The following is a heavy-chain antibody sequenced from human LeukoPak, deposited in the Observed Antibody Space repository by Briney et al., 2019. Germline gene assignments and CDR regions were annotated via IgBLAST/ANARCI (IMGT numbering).Heavy chain of an antibody. CDR1: GYTFTSYG. CDR3: ARRSRTIYYYGMDA. V-gene: IGHV1-18*01. D-gene: IGHD3-3*01. CDR2: ISAYNGNT. J-gene: IGHJ6*02. Sequence: ASVKVSCKASGYTFTSYGISWVRQAPGQGLEWMGWISAYNGNTNYAQKLQGRVTMTTDTSTSTAYMELRSLRSDDTAVYYCARRSRTIYYYGMDAWGQGTTVTVSS.